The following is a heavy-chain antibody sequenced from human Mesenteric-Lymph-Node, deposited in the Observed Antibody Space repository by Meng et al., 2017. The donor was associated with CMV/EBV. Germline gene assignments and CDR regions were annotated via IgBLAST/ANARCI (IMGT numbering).Heavy chain of an antibody. CDR3: ASAVAGNFDY. Sequence: CTVSGGSISNGGDYWSWIRQHPGKGLEWIGYIYYSVSTYYNPSLKSRVTISVDTSKNQFSLKLSSVTAADTAVYYCASAVAGNFDYWGQGTLVTVSS. CDR2: IYYSVST. CDR1: GGSISNGGDY. V-gene: IGHV4-31*03. J-gene: IGHJ4*02. D-gene: IGHD6-19*01.